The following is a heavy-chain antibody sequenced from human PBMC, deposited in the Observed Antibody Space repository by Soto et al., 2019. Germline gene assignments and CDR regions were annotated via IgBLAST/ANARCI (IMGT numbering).Heavy chain of an antibody. CDR3: AKPYSSSWSYQYFDY. V-gene: IGHV3-30*18. CDR1: GFTFSSYG. J-gene: IGHJ4*02. D-gene: IGHD6-13*01. Sequence: GGSLRLSCAASGFTFSSYGIHWVRQAPGKGLEWVAVISYDGSNKYYADSVKGRFTISRDNSKNTLYLQMNSLRAEDTAVYYCAKPYSSSWSYQYFDYWGQGTLVTVSS. CDR2: ISYDGSNK.